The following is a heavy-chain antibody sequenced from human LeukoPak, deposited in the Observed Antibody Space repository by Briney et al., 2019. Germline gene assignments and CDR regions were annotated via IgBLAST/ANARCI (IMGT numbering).Heavy chain of an antibody. J-gene: IGHJ6*02. CDR2: ISGSGGST. CDR3: AKDYLPYYYGSGPVYYYYGMDV. V-gene: IGHV3-23*01. Sequence: GGSLRLSCAASGFTVSSNYMSWVRQAPGKGLEWVSAISGSGGSTYYADSVKGRFTISRDNSKNTLYLQMNSLRAEDTAVYYCAKDYLPYYYGSGPVYYYYGMDVWGQGTTVTVSS. D-gene: IGHD3-10*01. CDR1: GFTVSSNY.